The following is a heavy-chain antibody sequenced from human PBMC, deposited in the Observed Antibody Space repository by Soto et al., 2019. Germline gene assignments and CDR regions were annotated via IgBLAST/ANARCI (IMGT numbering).Heavy chain of an antibody. J-gene: IGHJ6*02. V-gene: IGHV1-3*01. CDR3: AREGRSSSWYYYYGMDV. CDR1: GYTFTSYA. CDR2: INAGNGNT. Sequence: ASVKVSCKASGYTFTSYAMHWVRQAPGQRLEWMGWINAGNGNTKYSQKFQGRVTITRDTSASTAYMELSSLRSEDTAVYYCAREGRSSSWYYYYGMDVWGQGTTVTVSS. D-gene: IGHD6-13*01.